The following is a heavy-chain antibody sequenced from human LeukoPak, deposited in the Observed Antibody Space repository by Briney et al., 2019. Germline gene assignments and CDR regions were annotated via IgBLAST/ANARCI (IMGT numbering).Heavy chain of an antibody. CDR1: GYTFTPYY. V-gene: IGHV1-2*02. J-gene: IGHJ4*02. Sequence: SVTVSCKASGYTFTPYYIHWLRQAPGQGLEWMGWIFPKNGGTRYAQKFQGRVTMTRDTSTAIVNMEMSRLRPDDTAVYYCVRENWYYDYWGQGTLVTVSS. CDR2: IFPKNGGT. D-gene: IGHD1-7*01. CDR3: VRENWYYDY.